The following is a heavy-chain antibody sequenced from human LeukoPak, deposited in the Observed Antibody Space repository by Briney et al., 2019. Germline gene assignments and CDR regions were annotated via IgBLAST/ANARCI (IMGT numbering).Heavy chain of an antibody. CDR2: IYHSGST. CDR3: AREVYYDSSASITWDAFDI. Sequence: SETLSLTCAVSGGSISSSNWWSWVRQPPGKGLEWIGEIYHSGSTNYNPSLKSRVTISVDKSKNQFSLKLSSVTAADTAVYYCAREVYYDSSASITWDAFDIWGQGTMVTVSS. D-gene: IGHD3-22*01. J-gene: IGHJ3*02. CDR1: GGSISSSNW. V-gene: IGHV4-4*02.